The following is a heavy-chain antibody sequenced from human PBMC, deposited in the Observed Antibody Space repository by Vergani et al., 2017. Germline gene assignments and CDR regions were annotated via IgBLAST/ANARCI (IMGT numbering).Heavy chain of an antibody. Sequence: QVQLVQSGAEVKKPGSSVKVSCKASGGTFSSYAISWVRQAPGQGLEWMGRIIPILGIANYAQKFQGRVTITADKSTSTAYMELSSLRSEDTAVYYCARASGGSGYYSNKRGVFDYWGQGTLVTVSS. D-gene: IGHD3-22*01. J-gene: IGHJ4*02. CDR3: ARASGGSGYYSNKRGVFDY. CDR2: IIPILGIA. CDR1: GGTFSSYA. V-gene: IGHV1-69*04.